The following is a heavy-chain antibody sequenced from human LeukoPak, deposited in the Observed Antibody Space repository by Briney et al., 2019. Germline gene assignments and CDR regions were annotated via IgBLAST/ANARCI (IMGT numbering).Heavy chain of an antibody. D-gene: IGHD3-10*01. J-gene: IGHJ6*03. CDR3: AAPLWFREGYYMDV. V-gene: IGHV4-31*03. CDR1: GGSISSGGYY. CDR2: IYYSGST. Sequence: PSQTLSLTCTVSGGSISSGGYYWSWIRQHPGKGLEWIGYIYYSGSTYYNLSLKSRVTISVDTSKNQFSLKLSSVTAADTAVYYCAAPLWFREGYYMDVWGKGTTVTVSS.